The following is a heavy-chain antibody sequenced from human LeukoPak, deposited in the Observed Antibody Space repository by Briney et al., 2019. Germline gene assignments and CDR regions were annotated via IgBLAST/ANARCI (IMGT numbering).Heavy chain of an antibody. J-gene: IGHJ4*02. CDR2: INPNSGGT. CDR1: GYTFTGYY. V-gene: IGHV1-2*02. Sequence: ASVKVSCKASGYTFTGYYMHWVRQAPGQGLEWMGWINPNSGGTNYAQKFQGRVTMTRDTSISTAYMELSRLRSDDTAVYYCARDTGIVGATWTFADYWGQGTLVTVSS. CDR3: ARDTGIVGATWTFADY. D-gene: IGHD1-26*01.